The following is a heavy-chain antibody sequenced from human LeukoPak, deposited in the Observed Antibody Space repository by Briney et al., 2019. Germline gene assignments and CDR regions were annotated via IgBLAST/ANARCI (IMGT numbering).Heavy chain of an antibody. J-gene: IGHJ4*02. V-gene: IGHV3-23*01. D-gene: IGHD3-22*01. CDR2: ITGSGGST. CDR3: AKWDSSGQLVDY. Sequence: PGGSLRLSCVASGXTFSSYAMSWVRQAPGKGLEWVSAITGSGGSTYYADSVKGRFTVSRDISKNTLYLQMNSLRAEDTAVYYCAKWDSSGQLVDYWGQGTLVTVSS. CDR1: GXTFSSYA.